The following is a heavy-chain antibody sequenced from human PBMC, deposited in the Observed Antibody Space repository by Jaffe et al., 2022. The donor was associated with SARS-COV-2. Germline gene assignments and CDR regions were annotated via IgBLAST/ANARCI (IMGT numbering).Heavy chain of an antibody. Sequence: QVQLVQSGAEVKKPGASVKVSCKASGYTFTSYDINWVRQATGQGLEWMGWMNPNSGNTGYAQKFQGRVTMTRNTSISTAYMELSSLRSEDTAVYYCLTGWEVEMAPYYYGMDVWGQGTTVTVSS. CDR2: MNPNSGNT. CDR3: LTGWEVEMAPYYYGMDV. CDR1: GYTFTSYD. V-gene: IGHV1-8*01. D-gene: IGHD6-19*01. J-gene: IGHJ6*02.